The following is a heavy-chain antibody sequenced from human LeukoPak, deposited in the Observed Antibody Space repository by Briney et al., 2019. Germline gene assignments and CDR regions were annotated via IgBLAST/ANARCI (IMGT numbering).Heavy chain of an antibody. CDR3: ARRPRLYCSGGSCYSGLDY. J-gene: IGHJ4*02. CDR1: GGSFGGYY. D-gene: IGHD2-15*01. CDR2: INHSGST. Sequence: SETLSLTCAVYGGSFGGYYWSWIRQPPGKGLEWIGEINHSGSTNYNPSLKSRVTISVDTSKNQFSLKLSSVTAADTAVYYCARRPRLYCSGGSCYSGLDYWGQGTLVTVSS. V-gene: IGHV4-34*01.